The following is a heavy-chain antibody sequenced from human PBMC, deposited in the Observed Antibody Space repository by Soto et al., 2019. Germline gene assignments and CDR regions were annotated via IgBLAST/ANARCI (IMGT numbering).Heavy chain of an antibody. Sequence: SLTCAVYGGSFSGYYWSWIRQPPGKGLEWIGEINHSGSTDYNPSLKSRVTISVDTSKNQFSLKLSSVTAADTAVYYCARVPLVNTEAVDYWGQGTLVTVSS. CDR2: INHSGST. V-gene: IGHV4-34*01. D-gene: IGHD6-13*01. CDR1: GGSFSGYY. J-gene: IGHJ4*02. CDR3: ARVPLVNTEAVDY.